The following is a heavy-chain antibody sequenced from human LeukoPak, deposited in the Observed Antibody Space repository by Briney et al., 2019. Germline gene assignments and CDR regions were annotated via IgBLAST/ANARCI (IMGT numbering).Heavy chain of an antibody. Sequence: SETLSLTCTVSGGSISRYYWSWVPHPPGKGLEWIGYIYYSGSTNYNPSLKSRVTISVDTSKNQFSLKLSSVTSADTAAYYCARGKPDLHDRYSSGWYWSQGTLVTVSS. CDR3: ARGKPDLHDRYSSGWY. J-gene: IGHJ4*02. CDR1: GGSISRYY. CDR2: IYYSGST. D-gene: IGHD6-25*01. V-gene: IGHV4-59*01.